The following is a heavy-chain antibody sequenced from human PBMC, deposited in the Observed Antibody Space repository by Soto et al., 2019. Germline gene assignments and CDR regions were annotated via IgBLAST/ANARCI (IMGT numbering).Heavy chain of an antibody. CDR2: INPSGGST. J-gene: IGHJ3*02. Sequence: ASVKVSCKASGYTFTSYYMHWVRQAPGQGLGWMGIINPSGGSTSYAQKFQGRVTMTRDTSTSTVYMELSSLRSGDTAVYYCASMDYGGNPDAFDIWGQGTMVTVSS. CDR3: ASMDYGGNPDAFDI. CDR1: GYTFTSYY. D-gene: IGHD4-17*01. V-gene: IGHV1-46*01.